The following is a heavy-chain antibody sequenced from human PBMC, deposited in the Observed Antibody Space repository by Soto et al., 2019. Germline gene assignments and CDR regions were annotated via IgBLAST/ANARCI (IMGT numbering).Heavy chain of an antibody. J-gene: IGHJ4*02. Sequence: SETLSLTCTVSGGSISSYYWSWIRQPPGKGLEWIGYIYYSGSTNYNPSLKSRVTISVDTSKNQFSLKLSSVTAVDTAVYYCARGSSRPYYFDYWGQGTLVTVSS. D-gene: IGHD1-26*01. V-gene: IGHV4-59*01. CDR3: ARGSSRPYYFDY. CDR1: GGSISSYY. CDR2: IYYSGST.